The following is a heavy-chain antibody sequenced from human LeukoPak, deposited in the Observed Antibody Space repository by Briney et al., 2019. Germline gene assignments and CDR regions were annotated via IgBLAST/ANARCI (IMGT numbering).Heavy chain of an antibody. V-gene: IGHV3-23*01. J-gene: IGHJ4*02. Sequence: PGGSLRLSCAASGFTFSSYGMSWVRQAPGKGLEWVSSISGSGDNRNYADSVKGRFTISRDNSKSTLYLEMNSLRAEDTAIYYCAKNPLVSGIIYFDSWGQGTLLTVSS. CDR1: GFTFSSYG. D-gene: IGHD6-19*01. CDR2: ISGSGDNR. CDR3: AKNPLVSGIIYFDS.